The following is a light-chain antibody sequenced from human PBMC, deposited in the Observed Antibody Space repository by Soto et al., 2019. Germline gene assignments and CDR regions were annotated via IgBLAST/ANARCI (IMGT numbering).Light chain of an antibody. CDR3: QQYNGYSTWT. V-gene: IGKV1-5*01. Sequence: DIQMTQSPSTLSASVGDRVTITCRASQSISRWLAWYRQKPGKAPEILIWDAYSLQRGVPSRFSGSGSGTEFTITISSLQPADFATYYCQQYNGYSTWTFGQGTKVEIK. J-gene: IGKJ1*01. CDR2: DAY. CDR1: QSISRW.